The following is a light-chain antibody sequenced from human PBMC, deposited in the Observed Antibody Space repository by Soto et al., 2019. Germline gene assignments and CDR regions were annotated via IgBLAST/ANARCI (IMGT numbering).Light chain of an antibody. CDR2: ENK. Sequence: QSVLTQPPSVSAAPGQTVAMSCSESSSNMGDYFISWYQQVPGTAPRLLIYENKKRPSGIPDRFSGSKSGTSAALDITGLQTGDEAVYYCGTWDSSLSTWVFGGGTKLTVL. CDR1: SSNMGDYF. V-gene: IGLV1-51*02. J-gene: IGLJ3*02. CDR3: GTWDSSLSTWV.